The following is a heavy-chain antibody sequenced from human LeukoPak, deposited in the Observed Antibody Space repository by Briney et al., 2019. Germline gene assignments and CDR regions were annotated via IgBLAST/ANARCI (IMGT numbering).Heavy chain of an antibody. CDR1: GGSFSGYY. CDR2: INHSGST. V-gene: IGHV4-34*01. D-gene: IGHD3-10*01. Sequence: SETLSLTCAVYGGSFSGYYWSWIRQPTGKGLEWIGEINHSGSTNYNPSLKSRVTISVDTSKNQFSLKLSSVTAADTAVYYCARRYYYGSGSYRCWGQGTLVTVSS. CDR3: ARRYYYGSGSYRC. J-gene: IGHJ4*02.